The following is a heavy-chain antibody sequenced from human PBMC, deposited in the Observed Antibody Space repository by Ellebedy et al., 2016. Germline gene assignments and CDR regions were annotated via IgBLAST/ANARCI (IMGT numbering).Heavy chain of an antibody. Sequence: GGSLRLSCAGSGFIFNEHGMHWVRQAPGKGLEWVAGIIWDNSRRGYVDSVEGRFTISRDNAKNSVYLEMNSLRAEDTAVYYCARSTVTVGYYYYGMDVWGQGTTVTVSS. D-gene: IGHD4-17*01. CDR1: GFIFNEHG. CDR2: IIWDNSRR. CDR3: ARSTVTVGYYYYGMDV. V-gene: IGHV3-20*04. J-gene: IGHJ6*02.